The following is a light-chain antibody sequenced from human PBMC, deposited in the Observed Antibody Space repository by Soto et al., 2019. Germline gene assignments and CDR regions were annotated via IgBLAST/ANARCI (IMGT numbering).Light chain of an antibody. CDR3: GTWDSSLSAVV. J-gene: IGLJ2*01. CDR1: SSNIGNNY. Sequence: QSVLTQPPSVSAAPGQTVTISCSGSSSNIGNNYVSWYQQVPGTAPKLLIYDNNKRPSGSPDRVSGSKSGTSATLGITELQTGDEADYYCGTWDSSLSAVVFGGGTKLTVL. V-gene: IGLV1-51*01. CDR2: DNN.